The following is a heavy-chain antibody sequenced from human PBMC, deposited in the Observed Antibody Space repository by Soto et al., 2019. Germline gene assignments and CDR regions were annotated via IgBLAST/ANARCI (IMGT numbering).Heavy chain of an antibody. CDR2: ISAYNGNT. V-gene: IGHV1-18*01. J-gene: IGHJ4*02. D-gene: IGHD2-21*02. Sequence: ASVKVSCKASGYTFTSYGISWVRQATGQGLEWMGWISAYNGNTNYAQKLQGRVTMTTDTSTSTAYMELRSLRSDDTAVYYCARGSGDWPPYYFDYWGQGILVTVSS. CDR1: GYTFTSYG. CDR3: ARGSGDWPPYYFDY.